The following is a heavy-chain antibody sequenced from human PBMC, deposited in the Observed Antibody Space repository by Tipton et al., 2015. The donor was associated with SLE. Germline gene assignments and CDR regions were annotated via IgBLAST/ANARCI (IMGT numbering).Heavy chain of an antibody. CDR2: ISGSSSTI. J-gene: IGHJ1*01. CDR3: APNVGVGSTFAEYFQF. CDR1: GFTFRSYS. V-gene: IGHV3-48*02. D-gene: IGHD1-26*01. Sequence: SLRLSCAASGFTFRSYSMNWVRQAPGKGLEWISYISGSSSTIYYADSVKGRFTISRDNAKNSSSLQMNSLRDEDTAVYYCAPNVGVGSTFAEYFQFWGQGTLVTVSS.